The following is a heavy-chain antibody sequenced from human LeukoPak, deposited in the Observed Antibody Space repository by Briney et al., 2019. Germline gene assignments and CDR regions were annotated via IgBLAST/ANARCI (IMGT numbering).Heavy chain of an antibody. CDR2: VSTYNGNT. CDR1: GYTFTSYG. V-gene: IGHV1-18*01. CDR3: ARQSTGSYYSPIDY. J-gene: IGHJ4*02. Sequence: VASVNVSCKASGYTFTSYGISWVRQAPGQGLEWMGWVSTYNGNTKYAQNLQGRVTTTTDTSTSTAYMELRSLRSDDTAMYYCARQSTGSYYSPIDYWGQGTLVTVSS. D-gene: IGHD1-26*01.